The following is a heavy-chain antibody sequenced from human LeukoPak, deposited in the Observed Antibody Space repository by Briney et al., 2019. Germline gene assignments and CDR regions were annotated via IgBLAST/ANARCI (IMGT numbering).Heavy chain of an antibody. D-gene: IGHD1-1*01. CDR3: ARGSQLKRRNGMDV. Sequence: GASVKVSCKASGYTFTDYALNWVRQAPGQGLEWMGWINTNTGNPTYAQGLTGRFDFSLDTSVSTAYLEISGLKAEDTAVYYCARGSQLKRRNGMDVWGQGTTVTVSS. J-gene: IGHJ6*02. V-gene: IGHV7-4-1*02. CDR1: GYTFTDYA. CDR2: INTNTGNP.